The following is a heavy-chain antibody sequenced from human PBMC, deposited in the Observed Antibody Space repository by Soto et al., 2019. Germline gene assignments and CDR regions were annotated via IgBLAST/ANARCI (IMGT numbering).Heavy chain of an antibody. V-gene: IGHV1-46*01. Sequence: QVQLVQSGAEVKKPGASVKVSCKASGYTFTSYYMHWVRQAPGQGLEWMGIINPSGGSTSYAQKFQGRVTMTRDTSTSTVYMALSSLRSEDTAVYYCARVSTRGYYGMDVWGQGTTVTVSS. CDR2: INPSGGST. D-gene: IGHD3-10*01. J-gene: IGHJ6*02. CDR1: GYTFTSYY. CDR3: ARVSTRGYYGMDV.